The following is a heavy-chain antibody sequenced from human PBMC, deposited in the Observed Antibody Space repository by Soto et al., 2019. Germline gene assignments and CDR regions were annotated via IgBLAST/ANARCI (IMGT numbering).Heavy chain of an antibody. D-gene: IGHD6-13*01. J-gene: IGHJ5*02. Sequence: QLQLQESGPGLVKPSETLSLTCTVSGGSISSSSYYWGWIRQPPGKGLEWIGSIYYSGSTYYNPSLKSRVTLSVDTSKNQFSLKLSSVTAADTAVYYCARRKSGGAAAGNWFDPWGQGTLVTVSS. CDR2: IYYSGST. CDR1: GGSISSSSYY. CDR3: ARRKSGGAAAGNWFDP. V-gene: IGHV4-39*01.